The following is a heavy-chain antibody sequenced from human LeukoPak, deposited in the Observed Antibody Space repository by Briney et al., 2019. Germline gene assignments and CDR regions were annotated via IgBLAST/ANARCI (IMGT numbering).Heavy chain of an antibody. J-gene: IGHJ6*02. CDR3: ARAGYYYYGMDV. CDR2: IYYSGST. CDR1: GGSISSYY. V-gene: IGHV4-59*01. Sequence: PSGTLSLTCGVSGGSISSYYWSWIRQPPGKGLEWIGYIYYSGSTNYNPSLKSRVTISVDTSKNQFSLKLSSVTAADTAVYYCARAGYYYYGMDVWGQGTTVTVSS.